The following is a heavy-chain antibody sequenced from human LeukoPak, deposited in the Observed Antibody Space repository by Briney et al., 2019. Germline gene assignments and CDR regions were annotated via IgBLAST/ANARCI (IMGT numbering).Heavy chain of an antibody. V-gene: IGHV3-33*01. Sequence: PGGSLRLSCAASGFTFSSYGMHWVRQAPGKGLEWVAVIWYDGSNKYYADSVKGRFTISRDNSKNTLYLQMNSLRAEDTAVYYCARDGEYSSLYSDYWGQGTLVTVSS. CDR3: ARDGEYSSLYSDY. CDR2: IWYDGSNK. J-gene: IGHJ4*02. D-gene: IGHD6-6*01. CDR1: GFTFSSYG.